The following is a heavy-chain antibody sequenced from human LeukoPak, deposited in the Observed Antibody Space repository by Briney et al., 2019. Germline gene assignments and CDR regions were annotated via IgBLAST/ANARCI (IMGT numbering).Heavy chain of an antibody. D-gene: IGHD2-15*01. CDR2: ISAYNGNT. J-gene: IGHJ6*03. CDR3: ASTLGHYMDV. Sequence: GASVKVSCKASGYTFTRYGMSWVRQAPGQGLEWMGWISAYNGNTNYAQKLQGRVTMTTDTSTSTAYMELRSLRSDDTAVYYCASTLGHYMDVWGKGTTVTISS. V-gene: IGHV1-18*01. CDR1: GYTFTRYG.